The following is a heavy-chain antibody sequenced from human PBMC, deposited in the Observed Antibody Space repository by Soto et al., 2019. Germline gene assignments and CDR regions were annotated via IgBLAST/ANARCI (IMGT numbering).Heavy chain of an antibody. J-gene: IGHJ5*02. CDR1: GFTFGSYW. Sequence: PGGSLRLSCAASGFTFGSYWMHWVRQAPGSGLEWISRIIGDGTTTNYADSVKGRFTISRDDATNTVHLQMNSLRAEDTAVYYCASDSRYSRSYWFDPWGKGTLVTVSS. D-gene: IGHD6-6*01. CDR3: ASDSRYSRSYWFDP. CDR2: IIGDGTTT. V-gene: IGHV3-74*01.